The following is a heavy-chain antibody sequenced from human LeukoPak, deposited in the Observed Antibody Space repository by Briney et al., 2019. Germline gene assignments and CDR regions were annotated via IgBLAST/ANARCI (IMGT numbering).Heavy chain of an antibody. J-gene: IGHJ4*02. V-gene: IGHV1-46*03. CDR1: GYTFTSYY. Sequence: ASVKDSCKASGYTFTSYYMHWVRQAPGQGLEWMGIINPSGGSTSYAQKFQGRVTMLRDTSTSTVYMELSSLRSEDTAVYYCARVRGYYYDSSGYYPNTCLDYRGQGTLVTVSS. CDR3: ARVRGYYYDSSGYYPNTCLDY. CDR2: INPSGGST. D-gene: IGHD3-22*01.